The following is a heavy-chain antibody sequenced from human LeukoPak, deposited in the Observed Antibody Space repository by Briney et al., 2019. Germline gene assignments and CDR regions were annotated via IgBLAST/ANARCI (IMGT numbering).Heavy chain of an antibody. J-gene: IGHJ4*02. CDR3: ARDGYSNFDY. CDR1: GFTFDCCG. CDR2: ISSSSSTI. Sequence: GGSLRLSCAASGFTFDCCGMHWVRQAPGKGLEWVSYISSSSSTIYYADSVKGRFTISRDNAKNSLYLQMNSLRAEDTAVYYCARDGYSNFDYWGQGTLVTVSS. V-gene: IGHV3-48*01. D-gene: IGHD4-11*01.